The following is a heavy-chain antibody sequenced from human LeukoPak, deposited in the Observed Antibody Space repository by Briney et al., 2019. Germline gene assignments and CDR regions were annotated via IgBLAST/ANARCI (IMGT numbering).Heavy chain of an antibody. CDR3: AQDLWGTYSSSWAAEFHDY. Sequence: SETLSLTCTVSGYSISSDYYWGWIRQPPGKGLEWIASVSHSGSTYYNPSLKSRVTISVDTSKNQFSLKLSSVTAADTAVYYCAQDLWGTYSSSWAAEFHDYWGQGTLVTVSS. D-gene: IGHD6-13*01. V-gene: IGHV4-38-2*02. CDR2: VSHSGST. J-gene: IGHJ4*02. CDR1: GYSISSDYY.